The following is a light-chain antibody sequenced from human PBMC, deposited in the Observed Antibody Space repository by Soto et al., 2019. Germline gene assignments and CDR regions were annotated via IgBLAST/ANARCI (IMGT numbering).Light chain of an antibody. V-gene: IGKV2-30*01. CDR2: KVS. CDR1: QSLAYIDGNTY. CDR3: MQGTHWPPYT. J-gene: IGKJ2*01. Sequence: EVVMTQSPLSLPVTLGQPASISCRSSQSLAYIDGNTYLSWFQQRPGQSPRRLIYKVSNRESGGPXRXNGSGSGTDFKLKISRVEAEDVGVYYCMQGTHWPPYTFGQGTKLEIK.